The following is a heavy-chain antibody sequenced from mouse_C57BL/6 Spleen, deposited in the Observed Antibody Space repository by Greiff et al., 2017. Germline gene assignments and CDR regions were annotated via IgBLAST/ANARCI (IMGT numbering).Heavy chain of an antibody. J-gene: IGHJ3*01. CDR3: ASHYYGSSPFAY. Sequence: VQLQQSGPGLVQPSQSLSITCTVSGFSLTSYGVHWVRQSPGKGLEWLGVIWSGGSTDYNAAFISRLSISKDNSKSQVFFKMNSRQADDTAIYYCASHYYGSSPFAYWGQGTLVTVSA. D-gene: IGHD1-1*01. V-gene: IGHV2-2*01. CDR2: IWSGGST. CDR1: GFSLTSYG.